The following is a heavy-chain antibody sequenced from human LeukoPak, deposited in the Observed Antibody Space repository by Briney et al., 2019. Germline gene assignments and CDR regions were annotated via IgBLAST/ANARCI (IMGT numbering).Heavy chain of an antibody. CDR3: ARAVVTTRPY. J-gene: IGHJ4*02. D-gene: IGHD2-21*02. CDR2: IKQDGSEK. CDR1: GFIFSSYG. Sequence: GGSLRLSCAASGFIFSSYGMHWVRQAPGKGLEWVANIKQDGSEKYYVDSVKGRFTISRDNAKNSLYLQMNSLRAEDTAVYYCARAVVTTRPYWGQGTLVTVSS. V-gene: IGHV3-7*01.